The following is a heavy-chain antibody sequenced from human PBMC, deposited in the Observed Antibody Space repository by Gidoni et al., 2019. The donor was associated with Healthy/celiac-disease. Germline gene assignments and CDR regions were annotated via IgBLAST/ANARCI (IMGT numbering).Heavy chain of an antibody. CDR3: ARQRCSSTSCYAGLPNYYYGMDV. CDR2: IYYSGST. Sequence: QLQLQESGPGLVKPSETLSLTCTVSGGSISSSSYYWGWIRQPPGKGLEWIGSIYYSGSTYYNPSLKSRVTISVDTSKNQFSLKLSSVTAADTAVYYCARQRCSSTSCYAGLPNYYYGMDVWGQGTTVTVSS. J-gene: IGHJ6*02. V-gene: IGHV4-39*01. D-gene: IGHD2-2*01. CDR1: GGSISSSSYY.